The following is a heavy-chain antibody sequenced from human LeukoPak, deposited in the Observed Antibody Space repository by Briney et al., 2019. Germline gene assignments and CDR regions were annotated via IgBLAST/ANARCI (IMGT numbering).Heavy chain of an antibody. V-gene: IGHV4-59*01. Sequence: SETLSLTCTVSGGSLSSYHWSWIRQPPGKGLEWIGYIYYSGSTNYNPSLKSRVTISVDTSKNQFSLKLSSVTTADTAVYYCARALEALYYFDYWGQGTLVTVSS. CDR2: IYYSGST. CDR1: GGSLSSYH. J-gene: IGHJ4*02. CDR3: ARALEALYYFDY.